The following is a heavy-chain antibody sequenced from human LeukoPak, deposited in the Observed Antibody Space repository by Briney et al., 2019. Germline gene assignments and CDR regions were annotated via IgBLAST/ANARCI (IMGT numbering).Heavy chain of an antibody. V-gene: IGHV4-59*08. D-gene: IGHD3-22*01. CDR3: ARLRAGYYYDSSGYRRDVAFDI. CDR2: IYYSGST. J-gene: IGHJ3*02. CDR1: GGSISSYY. Sequence: SETLSLTCTVSGGSISSYYWSWIRQPPGKGLEWIGYIYYSGSTNYNPSLKSRVTISVDTSKNQFSLKLGSVTAADTAVYYCARLRAGYYYDSSGYRRDVAFDIWGQGTMVTVSS.